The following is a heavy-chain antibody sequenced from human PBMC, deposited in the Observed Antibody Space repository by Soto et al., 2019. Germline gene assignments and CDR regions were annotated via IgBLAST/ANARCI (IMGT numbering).Heavy chain of an antibody. V-gene: IGHV6-1*01. D-gene: IGHD3-16*01. CDR1: GDSISTNSAC. Sequence: PSQTLSLTCAISGDSISTNSACWNLIRQSPSRGLEWLGRTYYRSKWFTDYAVSVKNRITINPDTSKNQISLQLNSVTPEDTAVYYCARGGGVLDYWGQGTLVTVYS. CDR3: ARGGGVLDY. J-gene: IGHJ4*02. CDR2: TYYRSKWFT.